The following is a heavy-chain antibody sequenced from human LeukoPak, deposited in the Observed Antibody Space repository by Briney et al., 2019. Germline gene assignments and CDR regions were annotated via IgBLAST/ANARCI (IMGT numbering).Heavy chain of an antibody. Sequence: SETLSLTCAVSGGSISNYYWSWVRQPPGKGLEWIGYLYYSGSTNYNPSLTSRVTISVDSSKNQFSLKLSSVTAADTAVYYCARGFRITMAQGYWGQGTLVTVSS. CDR1: GGSISNYY. CDR3: ARGFRITMAQGY. V-gene: IGHV4-59*08. J-gene: IGHJ4*02. D-gene: IGHD3-10*01. CDR2: LYYSGST.